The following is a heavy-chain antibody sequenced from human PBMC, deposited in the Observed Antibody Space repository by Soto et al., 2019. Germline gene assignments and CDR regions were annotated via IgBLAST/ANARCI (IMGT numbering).Heavy chain of an antibody. J-gene: IGHJ4*02. V-gene: IGHV1-8*01. Sequence: ASVKVSCKDSGYTFVNYASSSLRQATGQGLEWLGWMNPHSGDTFYAQNFQGRVTMTRNTSITTAYMELNSLKSEDTAVYYWGRQQAMDYCGQGTLVTVSS. CDR2: MNPHSGDT. CDR3: GRQQAMDY. CDR1: GYTFVNYA.